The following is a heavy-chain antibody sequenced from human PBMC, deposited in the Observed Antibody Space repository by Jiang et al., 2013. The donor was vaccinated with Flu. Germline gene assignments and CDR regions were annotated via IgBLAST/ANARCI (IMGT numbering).Heavy chain of an antibody. J-gene: IGHJ4*02. Sequence: GGTTDYAAPVKGRFTISRDDSKNTLYLQMNSLKTEDTAVYYCTTITMIVVVMNEVHWGQGTLVTVSS. V-gene: IGHV3-15*01. CDR2: GGTT. CDR3: TTITMIVVVMNEVH. D-gene: IGHD3-22*01.